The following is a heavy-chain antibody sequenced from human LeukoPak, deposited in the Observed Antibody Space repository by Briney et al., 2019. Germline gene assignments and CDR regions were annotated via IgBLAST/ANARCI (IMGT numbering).Heavy chain of an antibody. CDR1: GYSFTSYW. CDR2: IYPGDSDT. J-gene: IGHJ4*02. D-gene: IGHD3-22*01. V-gene: IGHV5-51*01. Sequence: GESLKISCKGSGYSFTSYWIGWVRQMPGKGLEWMGIIYPGDSDTRYSPSFQGQVTISADKSISTAYLQWSSLKASDTAMYYCARGLDYYDSSGYSSEPGDYWGQGTLVTDSS. CDR3: ARGLDYYDSSGYSSEPGDY.